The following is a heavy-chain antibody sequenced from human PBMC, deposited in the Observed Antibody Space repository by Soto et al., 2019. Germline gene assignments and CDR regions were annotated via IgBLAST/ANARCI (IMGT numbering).Heavy chain of an antibody. D-gene: IGHD2-2*01. J-gene: IGHJ4*02. Sequence: GGSLRLSCAASGFTFSSYSMNWVRQAPGKGMEWVSSISSSSSYIYYADSVKGRFTISRDNAKNSLYLQMNSLRAEDTAVYYCARVNPEIVVVPAATLIDYWGQGTLVTVSS. V-gene: IGHV3-21*01. CDR3: ARVNPEIVVVPAATLIDY. CDR2: ISSSSSYI. CDR1: GFTFSSYS.